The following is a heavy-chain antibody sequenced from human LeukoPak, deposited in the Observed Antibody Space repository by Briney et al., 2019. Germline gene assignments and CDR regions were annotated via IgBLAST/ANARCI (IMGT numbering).Heavy chain of an antibody. J-gene: IGHJ4*02. CDR3: AGGDAVGAFDY. D-gene: IGHD1-26*01. CDR2: ITPILGIA. V-gene: IGHV1-69*04. CDR1: GGTFSSYA. Sequence: ASVKVSCKASGGTFSSYAISWVRQAPGQGLEWMGRITPILGIANYAQKFQGRVTITADKSTSTAYMELSSLRSEDTAVYYCAGGDAVGAFDYWGQGTLVTVSS.